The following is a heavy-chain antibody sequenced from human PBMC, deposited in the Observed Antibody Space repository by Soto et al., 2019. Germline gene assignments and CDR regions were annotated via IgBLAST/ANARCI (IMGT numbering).Heavy chain of an antibody. J-gene: IGHJ4*02. V-gene: IGHV3-23*01. CDR3: AKDRRAGGNSAFYFDF. CDR2: ISATGGGT. CDR1: GFNFSKYA. D-gene: IGHD3-16*01. Sequence: GGSLRLSCAASGFNFSKYAMSWVRQAPGKGLEWVSLISATGGGTYYADSVKGRFTISRDNSHNTLYLQVHSLTAEDTAVYYCAKDRRAGGNSAFYFDFWGQGAQVTVSS.